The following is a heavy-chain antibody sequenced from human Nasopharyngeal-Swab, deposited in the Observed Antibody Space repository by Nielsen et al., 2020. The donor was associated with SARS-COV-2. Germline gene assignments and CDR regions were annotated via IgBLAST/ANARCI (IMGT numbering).Heavy chain of an antibody. J-gene: IGHJ4*02. CDR2: ISDEGDRT. CDR3: GRRVKGDFDY. CDR1: GLTLSGFW. D-gene: IGHD3-16*01. Sequence: GGSPRLSCVASGLTLSGFWMSWVRQAPGKGLEWVSAISDEGDRTDYADSVKGRFTVSRDNSKNTLDLQMNSLRAEDTAIYYCGRRVKGDFDYWGQGTLVTVSS. V-gene: IGHV3-23*01.